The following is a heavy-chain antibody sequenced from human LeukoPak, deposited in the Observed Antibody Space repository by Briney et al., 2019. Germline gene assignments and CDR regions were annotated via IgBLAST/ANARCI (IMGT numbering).Heavy chain of an antibody. CDR2: ISSSSSYI. CDR3: ARDFHYYYYYGMDV. J-gene: IGHJ6*02. CDR1: GFTFSSYS. Sequence: GGSLRLSCAASGFTFSSYSMNWVRQAPGKGLEWVSSISSSSSYIYYADSVKGRFTISRDNAKNSLYLQMDSLRAEDTAVYYCARDFHYYYYYGMDVWGQGTTVTVSS. V-gene: IGHV3-21*01.